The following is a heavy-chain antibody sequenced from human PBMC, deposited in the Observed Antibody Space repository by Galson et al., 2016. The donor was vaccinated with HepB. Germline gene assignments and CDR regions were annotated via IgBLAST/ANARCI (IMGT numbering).Heavy chain of an antibody. V-gene: IGHV3-30-3*01. D-gene: IGHD3-10*01. Sequence: SLRLSCAASGFTLRSYAMHWVRQAPGKGLEWVAVTSYDGSNKYYGDSVKGRFTISRDNSNNTLYLQLNSLGAEDTAVYYCARGGKGELFGMDVWGQGTTVTVSS. CDR3: ARGGKGELFGMDV. CDR2: TSYDGSNK. CDR1: GFTLRSYA. J-gene: IGHJ6*02.